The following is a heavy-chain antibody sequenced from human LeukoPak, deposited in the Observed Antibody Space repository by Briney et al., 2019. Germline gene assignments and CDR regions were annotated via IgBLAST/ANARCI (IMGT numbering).Heavy chain of an antibody. Sequence: SETLSLTCTVSGGSISSYYWSWIRQPPGKGLEWIGYIYYSGSTNYNPSLQSRVTISVDTSKNQFSLKLSSVTAADTAVYYCARNRRYCSGGSCYPYYYYGMDVWGQGTTVTVSS. CDR1: GGSISSYY. CDR3: ARNRRYCSGGSCYPYYYYGMDV. J-gene: IGHJ6*02. CDR2: IYYSGST. V-gene: IGHV4-59*08. D-gene: IGHD2-15*01.